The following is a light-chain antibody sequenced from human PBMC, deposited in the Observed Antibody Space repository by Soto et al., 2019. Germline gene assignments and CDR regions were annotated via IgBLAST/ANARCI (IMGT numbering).Light chain of an antibody. CDR2: EVT. Sequence: QSALTQPASVSGSPRQSITISCTGTSNDVGNYNYVSWYQQYPGKAPKLILYEVTNRPSGVSNRFSGSKSGNTASLTISGLQTDDEADYYCSSYTSSTTLVFGGGTKLTVL. J-gene: IGLJ3*02. CDR1: SNDVGNYNY. CDR3: SSYTSSTTLV. V-gene: IGLV2-14*01.